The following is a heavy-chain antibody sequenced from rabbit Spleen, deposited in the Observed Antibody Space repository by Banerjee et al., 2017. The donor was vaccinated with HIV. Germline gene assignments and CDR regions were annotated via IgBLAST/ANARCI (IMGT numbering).Heavy chain of an antibody. CDR2: IETGSSGFT. Sequence: VESGGGLVKPGASLTLICTASGFSFSSSYDMCWVRQAPGKGLEWIACIETGSSGFTYFASWAKGRFTISKTSSTTVTLQMTSLTAADTATYFCARDTSSSFSSYGMDLWGPGTLVTVS. CDR3: ARDTSSSFSSYGMDL. V-gene: IGHV1S40*01. D-gene: IGHD1-1*01. J-gene: IGHJ6*01. CDR1: GFSFSSSYD.